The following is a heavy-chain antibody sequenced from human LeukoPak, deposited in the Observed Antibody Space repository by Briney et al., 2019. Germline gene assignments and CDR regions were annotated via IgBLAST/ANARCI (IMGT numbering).Heavy chain of an antibody. V-gene: IGHV4-4*07. CDR2: IYTSGST. CDR3: ARDPGYSSGWDYFDY. Sequence: SETLSLTCTVSGGSISSYYWSWIRQPAGKGLEWIGRIYTSGSTNYNPSLKSRVTMSVDTSKNQFSLKLSSVTPEDTAVYYCARDPGYSSGWDYFDYWGQGTLVTVSS. D-gene: IGHD6-19*01. CDR1: GGSISSYY. J-gene: IGHJ4*02.